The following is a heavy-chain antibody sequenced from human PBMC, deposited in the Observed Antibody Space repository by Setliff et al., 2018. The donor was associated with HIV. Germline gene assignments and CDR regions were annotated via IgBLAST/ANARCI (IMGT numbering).Heavy chain of an antibody. V-gene: IGHV4-4*07. CDR3: ARRGYSYVERVYYYYMDV. J-gene: IGHJ6*03. CDR2: IYTSGST. CDR1: GGSISSYY. D-gene: IGHD5-18*01. Sequence: SETLSLTCTVSGGSISSYYWSWIRQPAGKGLEWIGHIYTSGSTKYNPSLKSRVTISVDTSKNQFSLKLSSVTAADTAMYYCARRGYSYVERVYYYYMDVWGKGTTVTVSS.